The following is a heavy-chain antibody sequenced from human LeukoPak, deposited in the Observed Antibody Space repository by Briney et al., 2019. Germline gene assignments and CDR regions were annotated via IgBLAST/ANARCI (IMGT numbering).Heavy chain of an antibody. Sequence: SETLSLTCAVYGGSFSGYYWSWIRQPPGKGLEWIGYIYYSGSTNYNPSLKSRVTISVDTSKNQFSLKLSSVTAADTAVYYCARDYYYYGIDVWGQGTTVTVSS. J-gene: IGHJ6*02. CDR3: ARDYYYYGIDV. CDR2: IYYSGST. CDR1: GGSFSGYY. V-gene: IGHV4-59*01.